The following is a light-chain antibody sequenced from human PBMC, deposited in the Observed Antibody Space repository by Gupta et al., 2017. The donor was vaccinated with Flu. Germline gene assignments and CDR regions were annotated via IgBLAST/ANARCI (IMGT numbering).Light chain of an antibody. V-gene: IGKV4-1*01. Sequence: DIVMTQSPDSRAVALGEKATINCKSSHNSLYSSNNKNYLSWYQVKPGQPPKLLIYWASTRESGVPDRFSGRGSGTDFTLTINRLQAGDAAIYYCQPDNRPPLTFGQGTPVEIK. CDR1: HNSLYSSNNKNY. CDR2: WAS. CDR3: QPDNRPPLT. J-gene: IGKJ1*01.